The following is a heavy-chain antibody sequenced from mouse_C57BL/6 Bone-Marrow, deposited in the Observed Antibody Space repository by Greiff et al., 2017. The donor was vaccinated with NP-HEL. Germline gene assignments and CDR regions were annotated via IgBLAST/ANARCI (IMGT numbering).Heavy chain of an antibody. CDR3: ARDLLWSLRGFAY. J-gene: IGHJ3*01. Sequence: EVQLQESGPELVKPGASVKISCKASGYSFTGYYMHWLKQSHGNILDWIGYIYPYNGVSIYNQKFTGKATLPVDKSSSTAYMELRSLTSEDSAVYYCARDLLWSLRGFAYWGKGTLVTVSA. V-gene: IGHV1-31*01. D-gene: IGHD2-1*01. CDR2: IYPYNGVS. CDR1: GYSFTGYY.